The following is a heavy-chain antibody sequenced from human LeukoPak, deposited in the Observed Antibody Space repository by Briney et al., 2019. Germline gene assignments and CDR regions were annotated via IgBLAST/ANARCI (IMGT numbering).Heavy chain of an antibody. D-gene: IGHD2-15*01. CDR2: IKQDGSEK. CDR1: GFTFSSFW. V-gene: IGHV3-7*01. Sequence: QTGGSLRLSCAASGFTFSSFWMNWVRQAPGKGLEWVANIKQDGSEKYYVDSVKGRFTTSRDNAKNSLYLQMSSLRAEDTAVYYCARDCSGGSCFDYWGQGTLVTVSS. J-gene: IGHJ4*02. CDR3: ARDCSGGSCFDY.